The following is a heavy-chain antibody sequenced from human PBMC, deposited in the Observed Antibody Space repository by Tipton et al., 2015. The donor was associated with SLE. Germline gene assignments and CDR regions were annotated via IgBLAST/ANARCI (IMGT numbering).Heavy chain of an antibody. CDR2: IYPSDSDT. V-gene: IGHV5-51*03. J-gene: IGHJ3*01. Sequence: VQLVQSGAEVKKTGESLKISCKGSGYSFNKNWIGWVRQMPGKGLEWMGIIYPSDSDTRYSPSFQGQVTISADKYIGTAYLQWSSLKASDTAMYYCARAKIRASFDAFDVWGQGTMVTVTS. CDR1: GYSFNKNW. D-gene: IGHD3-10*01. CDR3: ARAKIRASFDAFDV.